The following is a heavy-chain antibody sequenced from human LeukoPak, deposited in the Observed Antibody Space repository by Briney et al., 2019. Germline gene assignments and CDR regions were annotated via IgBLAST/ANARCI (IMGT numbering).Heavy chain of an antibody. D-gene: IGHD3-10*01. J-gene: IGHJ4*02. V-gene: IGHV3-23*01. Sequence: SGGSLRLSCAASRFTFPNYAMSWVRQAPGKGLQWVSYISGYGASTFYADSVKGRFTISRDNSKNTLYLQMNSLRAEDTAVYYCARDRGTDYWGQGTLVTVSS. CDR1: RFTFPNYA. CDR2: ISGYGAST. CDR3: ARDRGTDY.